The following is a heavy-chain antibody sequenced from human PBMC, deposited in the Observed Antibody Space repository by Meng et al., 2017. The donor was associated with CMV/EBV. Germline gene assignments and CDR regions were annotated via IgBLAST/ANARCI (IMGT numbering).Heavy chain of an antibody. V-gene: IGHV2-5*01. J-gene: IGHJ6*02. CDR2: IYWNDDK. CDR3: AHSSTYYYYYGMDV. CDR1: GFSLSTSGVG. Sequence: SGPTLVKPTQTLTLTCTFSGFSLSTSGVGVGWIRQPPGKALEWLALIYWNDDKRYSPSLKSRLTITKDTSKNQMVLTMTNMDPVDTATYYCAHSSTYYYYYGMDVWGQGTTVTVSS.